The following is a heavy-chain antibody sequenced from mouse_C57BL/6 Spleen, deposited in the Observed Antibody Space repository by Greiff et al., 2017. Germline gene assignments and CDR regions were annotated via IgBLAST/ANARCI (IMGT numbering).Heavy chain of an antibody. D-gene: IGHD2-5*01. Sequence: EVQLVEPGPGLAKPSQTLSLTCTVSGYSITSDYWNWIRKFPGHKLEYMGYISYSGSTYYNPSLKSRISITRDTSKNQYYLQLNSLTTEDTATYYCARGDSNECFDVWGTGTTVTVSS. CDR1: GYSITSDY. CDR2: ISYSGST. J-gene: IGHJ1*03. V-gene: IGHV3-8*01. CDR3: ARGDSNECFDV.